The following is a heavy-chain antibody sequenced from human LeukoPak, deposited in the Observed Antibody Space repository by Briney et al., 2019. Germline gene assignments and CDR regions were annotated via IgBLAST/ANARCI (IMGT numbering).Heavy chain of an antibody. CDR3: AREIGPRQLHLWGAAFDL. CDR2: IIPIFGTA. V-gene: IGHV1-69*06. D-gene: IGHD5-18*01. Sequence: ASVKVSCKASGGTFSSYAISWVRQAPGQGLEWMGGIIPIFGTANYAQKFQGRVTITADKSTSTAYMELSSLRSEDTAAYYCAREIGPRQLHLWGAAFDLWGQGTLVTVSS. J-gene: IGHJ4*02. CDR1: GGTFSSYA.